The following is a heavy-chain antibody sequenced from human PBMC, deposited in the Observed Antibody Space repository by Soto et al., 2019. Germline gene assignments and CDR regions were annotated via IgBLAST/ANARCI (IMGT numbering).Heavy chain of an antibody. D-gene: IGHD1-1*01. CDR2: SSNSGTFS. V-gene: IGHV3-11*06. CDR1: GFTFSDDY. Sequence: QVQLVESGGGLVKPGGSLRLSCEGSGFTFSDDYISWIRKAPGKGLEWISYSSNSGTFSRYADSVKGRFSISRDNTKNLLYLQMNSLRAEDTAVYYCARSGDNYNRLDYWGQGTPVTVSS. J-gene: IGHJ4*02. CDR3: ARSGDNYNRLDY.